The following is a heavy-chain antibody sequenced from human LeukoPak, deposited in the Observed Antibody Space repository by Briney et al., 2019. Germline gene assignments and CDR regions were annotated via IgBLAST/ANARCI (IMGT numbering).Heavy chain of an antibody. CDR2: IIPIFGTA. D-gene: IGHD1-1*01. V-gene: IGHV1-69*05. J-gene: IGHJ3*01. Sequence: SVKVSCKASGGTFSSYATSWVRQAPGQGLEWMGGIIPIFGTANYAQKFQGRVTVTTDESTSTAYMELSSLRSEDTAVYYCARDLERGYAFDVWGQGTMVTVSS. CDR3: ARDLERGYAFDV. CDR1: GGTFSSYA.